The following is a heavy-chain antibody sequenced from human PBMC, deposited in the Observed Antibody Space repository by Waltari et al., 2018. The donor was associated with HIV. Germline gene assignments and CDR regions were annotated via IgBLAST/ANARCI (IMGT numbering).Heavy chain of an antibody. V-gene: IGHV3-48*03. CDR3: VRDRRTQQDYGDYNKYSYYGMDV. Sequence: EVRLGQVGGGSVEPGGSLRLSCAASGFRFWAYEMNYVRQVPGQGLEWMAYLNHSGRTVSYADFFKGRLTLSRDNAKSTLFLQMTNLTDADTAIYYCVRDRRTQQDYGDYNKYSYYGMDVWGQGAAVTVSS. D-gene: IGHD4-17*01. CDR2: LNHSGRTV. CDR1: GFRFWAYE. J-gene: IGHJ6*02.